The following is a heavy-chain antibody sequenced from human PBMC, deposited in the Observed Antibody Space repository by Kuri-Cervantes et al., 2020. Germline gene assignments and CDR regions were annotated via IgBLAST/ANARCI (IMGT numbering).Heavy chain of an antibody. CDR1: GFTFSDYY. CDR3: ARVGVYSSGWGGNYYYGMDV. D-gene: IGHD6-19*01. V-gene: IGHV3-11*04. J-gene: IGHJ6*02. Sequence: GGSLRLSCAASGFTFSDYYMSWIRQAPGKGLEWVSYISNTGGTIYYADSVKGRFTISRDNAKNSLHLQMNSLRAEDTAVYYCARVGVYSSGWGGNYYYGMDVWGQGTTVTVSS. CDR2: ISNTGGTI.